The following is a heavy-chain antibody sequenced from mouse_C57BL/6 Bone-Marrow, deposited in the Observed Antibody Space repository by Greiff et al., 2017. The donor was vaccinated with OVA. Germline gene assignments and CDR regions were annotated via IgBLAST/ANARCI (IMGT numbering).Heavy chain of an antibody. V-gene: IGHV1-64*01. J-gene: IGHJ4*01. CDR2: IHPNSGST. Sequence: QVQLQQPGAELVKPGASVKLSCKASGYTFTSYWMHWVKQRPGQGLEWIGMIHPNSGSTNYTEKFKSKATLTVDKSSSTAYMQLSSLTSEDSAVYYCARLYYGSRKYYAMDYWGQGTSVTVSS. CDR3: ARLYYGSRKYYAMDY. CDR1: GYTFTSYW. D-gene: IGHD1-1*01.